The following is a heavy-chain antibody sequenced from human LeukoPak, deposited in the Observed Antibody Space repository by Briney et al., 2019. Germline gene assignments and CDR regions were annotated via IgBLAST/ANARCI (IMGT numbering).Heavy chain of an antibody. V-gene: IGHV3-30*04. CDR1: GFIFNNFA. CDR3: ARDSSEVRSPLSVYRNKYYGMGV. D-gene: IGHD5/OR15-5a*01. J-gene: IGHJ6*02. CDR2: VSFDGKKT. Sequence: PGRSLRLSCAASGFIFNNFAIHWVRQAPGKGLEWVSVVSFDGKKTFYADSVMGRFTISRDSSKSTVFLQMNSLTTEDTAIYYCARDSSEVRSPLSVYRNKYYGMGVWGRGTTVTVSS.